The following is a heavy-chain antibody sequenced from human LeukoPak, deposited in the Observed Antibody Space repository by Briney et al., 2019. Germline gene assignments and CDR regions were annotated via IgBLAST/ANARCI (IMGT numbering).Heavy chain of an antibody. Sequence: GGSLRLSCAASGFTFSSSWMNWVRQAPGKGLEWVANIKQDGSEKYYVDSVKGRFTISRDNAKNSLYLQMNTLRDEDTAVYYCARDSITGDNSLDYWGRGTLVTVSS. CDR1: GFTFSSSW. CDR2: IKQDGSEK. V-gene: IGHV3-7*01. D-gene: IGHD7-27*01. CDR3: ARDSITGDNSLDY. J-gene: IGHJ4*02.